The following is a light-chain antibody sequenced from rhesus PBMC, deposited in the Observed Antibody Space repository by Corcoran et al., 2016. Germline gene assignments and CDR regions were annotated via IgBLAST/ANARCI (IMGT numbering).Light chain of an antibody. CDR1: QSVGSY. CDR3: QQSSDFT. J-gene: IGKJ3*01. V-gene: IGKV3-24*04. Sequence: ETVVTQSPATLSFSPGESATLSCRASQSVGSYLAWSQPNPGQAPRLLTYGTSTTATGIPYRFGGSGSGTDFTLTINSLESEDVGVYYCQQSSDFTFGPGTKLDIK. CDR2: GTS.